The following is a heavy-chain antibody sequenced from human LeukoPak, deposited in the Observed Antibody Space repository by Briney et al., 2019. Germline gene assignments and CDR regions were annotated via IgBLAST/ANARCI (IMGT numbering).Heavy chain of an antibody. Sequence: ASVKVSCKASGYTFTSYGISWVRQAPGQGLEWMGRINPDSGDTNYAQKFQGRVTMTRDTSISTAYMELSRLRSDDTAVYYCTRVGYSYGLTSPFDYWGQGTLVTVSS. V-gene: IGHV1-2*06. CDR1: GYTFTSYG. CDR3: TRVGYSYGLTSPFDY. D-gene: IGHD5-18*01. J-gene: IGHJ4*02. CDR2: INPDSGDT.